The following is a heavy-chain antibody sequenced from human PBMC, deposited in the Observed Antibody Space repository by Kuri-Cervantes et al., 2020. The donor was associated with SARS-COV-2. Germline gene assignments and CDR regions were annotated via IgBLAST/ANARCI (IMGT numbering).Heavy chain of an antibody. D-gene: IGHD6-13*01. Sequence: GGSLRLSCAASGFTFNTYSMDWVRLAPGKGLEWVSSISSSSSYIYYADSVKGRFTISRDNAKNSLYLQMNSLRAEDTAVYYCASRYSSSWYAVDYWGQGTLVTVSS. CDR2: ISSSSSYI. CDR1: GFTFNTYS. CDR3: ASRYSSSWYAVDY. V-gene: IGHV3-21*01. J-gene: IGHJ4*02.